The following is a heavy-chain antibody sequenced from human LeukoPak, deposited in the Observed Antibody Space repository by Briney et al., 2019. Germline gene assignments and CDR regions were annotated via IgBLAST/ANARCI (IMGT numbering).Heavy chain of an antibody. J-gene: IGHJ4*02. D-gene: IGHD2-2*02. CDR2: TRNKANSYTT. Sequence: GGSLRLSCAASGFTFSDHYMDWVRQAPGKGLEWVGRTRNKANSYTTEYAASVKGRFTISRDDSKNSLYLQMNSLKTEDTAVYYCARGERVPAAISSSGAYFDYWGQGTLVTVSS. V-gene: IGHV3-72*01. CDR1: GFTFSDHY. CDR3: ARGERVPAAISSSGAYFDY.